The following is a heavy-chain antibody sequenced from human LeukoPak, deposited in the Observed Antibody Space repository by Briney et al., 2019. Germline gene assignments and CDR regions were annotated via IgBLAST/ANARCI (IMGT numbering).Heavy chain of an antibody. Sequence: GGSLRLSCAASGFTISSYWMSWVRQAPGKGLEWVANIKQDGSEKYYVDSVKGRFTISRDNAKNSLYLQMNSLRAEDTAVYYCAKLPTYPAYCGGDCYPVFDYWGQGTLVTVSS. CDR1: GFTISSYW. J-gene: IGHJ4*02. CDR3: AKLPTYPAYCGGDCYPVFDY. V-gene: IGHV3-7*01. CDR2: IKQDGSEK. D-gene: IGHD2-21*02.